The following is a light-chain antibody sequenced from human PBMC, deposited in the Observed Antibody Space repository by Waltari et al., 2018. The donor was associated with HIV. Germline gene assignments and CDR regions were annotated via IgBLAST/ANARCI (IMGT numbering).Light chain of an antibody. Sequence: QSALTQPASVSGSPGQSISISCTGTSSHVGAYDYVSWYQQHPGKAPKLMFYDVNTRPSGVSHRFSGSKSATTASLTISGLQAEDEADYYCSSYTTSSTYVFGTGTKVTVL. V-gene: IGLV2-14*03. CDR1: SSHVGAYDY. J-gene: IGLJ1*01. CDR3: SSYTTSSTYV. CDR2: DVN.